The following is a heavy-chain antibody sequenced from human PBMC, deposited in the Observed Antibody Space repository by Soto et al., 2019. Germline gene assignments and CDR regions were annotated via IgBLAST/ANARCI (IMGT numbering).Heavy chain of an antibody. Sequence: KASETLSLTCTVSGGSISGDHYWSWIRQPPGKGLEWIGYIYSSGSTYYKPSLKSRVSISVDTSKKQFYMKLNSVTAADTAVYYCARNRYGMHVWGQGTTVTVSS. CDR3: ARNRYGMHV. CDR1: GGSISGDHY. J-gene: IGHJ6*02. CDR2: IYSSGST. V-gene: IGHV4-30-4*01.